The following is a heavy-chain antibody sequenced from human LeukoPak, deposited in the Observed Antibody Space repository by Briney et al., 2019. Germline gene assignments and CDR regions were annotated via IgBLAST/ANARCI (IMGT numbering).Heavy chain of an antibody. CDR2: IQTSGST. Sequence: PSETLSLTCTVPGDSASGYSWSWIRQPPEKGLEWIGLIQTSGSTKYNPSLKDRVTISVDTSKNQLSLTVSSVTAADTAVYYCARRVTSKAVRPNIYQYMDVWGKGTRSPSP. J-gene: IGHJ6*03. V-gene: IGHV4-4*09. D-gene: IGHD6-19*01. CDR3: ARRVTSKAVRPNIYQYMDV. CDR1: GDSASGYS.